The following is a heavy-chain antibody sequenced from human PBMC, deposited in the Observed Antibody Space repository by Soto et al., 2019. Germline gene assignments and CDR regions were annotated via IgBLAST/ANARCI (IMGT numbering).Heavy chain of an antibody. V-gene: IGHV4-34*01. CDR2: FNHSGDT. CDR3: ARHHVRGRTIAGAAEF. CDR1: GGSLSGYY. Sequence: LSLTCAVYGGSLSGYYWSWIRQPPGKALEWIGEFNHSGDTNYNPSLKSRVTISVDTSKNQLFLNLSSVTAADTAMYYCARHHVRGRTIAGAAEFWGQGTLVTVSS. J-gene: IGHJ4*02. D-gene: IGHD1-26*01.